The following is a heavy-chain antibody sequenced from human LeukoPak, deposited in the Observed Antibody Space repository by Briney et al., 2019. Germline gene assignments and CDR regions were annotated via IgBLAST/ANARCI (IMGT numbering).Heavy chain of an antibody. Sequence: ASVKVSCKASGYTFTGYYIHWVRQAPGQELDWMGWINPNSGGTNYAQKFQGRVTMTRDTSISTAYMELSRLRSDDTAVYYCARDRAYCSSTSCYQNWFDPWGQGTLVTVSS. J-gene: IGHJ5*02. V-gene: IGHV1-2*02. D-gene: IGHD2-2*01. CDR3: ARDRAYCSSTSCYQNWFDP. CDR1: GYTFTGYY. CDR2: INPNSGGT.